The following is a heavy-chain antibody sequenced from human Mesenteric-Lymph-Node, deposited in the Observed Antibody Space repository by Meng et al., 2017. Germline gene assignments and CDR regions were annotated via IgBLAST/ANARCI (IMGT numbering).Heavy chain of an antibody. CDR2: IRSKAYGGTT. Sequence: GESLKISCTASGFTFGDYAMSWFRQAPGKGLEWVGFIRSKAYGGTTEYAASVKGRFTISRDDSKSIAYLQMNSLKTEDTAVYHCTRDWIQLWLRDDAFDIWGQGTMVTVSS. V-gene: IGHV3-49*03. CDR1: GFTFGDYA. D-gene: IGHD5-18*01. J-gene: IGHJ3*02. CDR3: TRDWIQLWLRDDAFDI.